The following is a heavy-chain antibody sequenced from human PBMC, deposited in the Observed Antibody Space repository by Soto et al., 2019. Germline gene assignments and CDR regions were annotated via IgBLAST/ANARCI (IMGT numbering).Heavy chain of an antibody. Sequence: SVKVSCKASGFTFTSSAVQWVRQARGQRLEWIGWIVVGSGNTNYAQKFQERVTITRDMSTSTAYMELSSLRSEDPAVYYRAEEPLAEYCSGGSCYSPGYYYYGMDVWG. J-gene: IGHJ6*02. CDR3: AEEPLAEYCSGGSCYSPGYYYYGMDV. V-gene: IGHV1-58*01. CDR1: GFTFTSSA. CDR2: IVVGSGNT. D-gene: IGHD2-15*01.